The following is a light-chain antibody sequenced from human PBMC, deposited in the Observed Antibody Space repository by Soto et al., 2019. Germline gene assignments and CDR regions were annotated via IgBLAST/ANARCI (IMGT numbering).Light chain of an antibody. CDR2: GAS. V-gene: IGKV3-15*01. CDR1: QSVSNN. CDR3: QQCNNWPLT. J-gene: IGKJ1*01. Sequence: IVMTQSPATLSVSPGERVTLSCRASQSVSNNLAWFQQKPGQAPRLLIYGASTRATGIPARFSGSGSGTEFTLTISSLQTEDFAVYYCQQCNNWPLTFGQGTKVELK.